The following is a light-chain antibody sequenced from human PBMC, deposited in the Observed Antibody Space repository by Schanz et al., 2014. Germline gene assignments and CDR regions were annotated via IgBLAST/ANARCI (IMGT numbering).Light chain of an antibody. Sequence: QSALTQPPSASGSPGQSVTISCTGTSRDIGKYNYVSWYQQHPGKAPKLLIYDVTERPSGVPDRFSGSRSGSTASLTISGLQAEDEADYYCSSNGGVNIYVFGTGTKLTVL. J-gene: IGLJ1*01. CDR2: DVT. CDR1: SRDIGKYNY. V-gene: IGLV2-8*01. CDR3: SSNGGVNIYV.